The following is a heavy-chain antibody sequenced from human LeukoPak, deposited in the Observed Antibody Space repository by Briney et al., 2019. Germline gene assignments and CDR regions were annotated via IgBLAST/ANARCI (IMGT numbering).Heavy chain of an antibody. Sequence: ASVKVSCKASGYTFNGHYMHWVRQAPGQGLEWMGWINPNSGGTNYAQKFQGRVTMTRDTSISTAYMELSRLRSDDTAVYYCARVRNSGFRYVDSWGQGTLVTVSS. J-gene: IGHJ4*02. V-gene: IGHV1-2*02. CDR3: ARVRNSGFRYVDS. CDR2: INPNSGGT. CDR1: GYTFNGHY. D-gene: IGHD5-12*01.